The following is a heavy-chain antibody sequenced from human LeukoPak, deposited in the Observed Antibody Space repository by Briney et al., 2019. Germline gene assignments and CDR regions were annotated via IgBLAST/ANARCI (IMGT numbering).Heavy chain of an antibody. CDR3: SRDTYDSSGYYLDY. D-gene: IGHD3-22*01. J-gene: IGHJ4*02. Sequence: ASVKVSCKASGYTFTSYGISWVRQAPGQGLEWMGWISAYNGNTNYAQKLQGRVTMTTDTSTSTAYMELRSLRSDDTAVYYCSRDTYDSSGYYLDYWGQGTLVTVSS. CDR2: ISAYNGNT. CDR1: GYTFTSYG. V-gene: IGHV1-18*01.